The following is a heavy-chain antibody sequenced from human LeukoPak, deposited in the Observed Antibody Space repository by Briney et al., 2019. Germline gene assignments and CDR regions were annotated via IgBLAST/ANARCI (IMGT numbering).Heavy chain of an antibody. Sequence: ASVKVSCKASGYTFTSNYMHWVRQAPGQGLEWMGIINPSGGSTSYAQKFQGRVTMTRDMSTSTAYMELNSLTSEDTAVYYCARAISDSTGYYAYYFDSWGQGTLVTVSS. V-gene: IGHV1-46*01. CDR2: INPSGGST. D-gene: IGHD3-22*01. CDR3: ARAISDSTGYYAYYFDS. CDR1: GYTFTSNY. J-gene: IGHJ4*02.